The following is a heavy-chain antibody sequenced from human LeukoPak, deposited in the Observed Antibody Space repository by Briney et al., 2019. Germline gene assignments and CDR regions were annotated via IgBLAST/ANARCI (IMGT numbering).Heavy chain of an antibody. CDR1: GFTFSNYA. CDR3: AKQGRTKGGAFDI. Sequence: GGSLRLSCAASGFTFSNYAMSWVRQAPGKGLEWVSTLSGTGGSTYYADSVKGRFTISRDNSKNTLYLQMNSLRAEDTAVYYCAKQGRTKGGAFDIWGQGTMVTVSS. D-gene: IGHD1/OR15-1a*01. J-gene: IGHJ3*02. V-gene: IGHV3-23*01. CDR2: LSGTGGST.